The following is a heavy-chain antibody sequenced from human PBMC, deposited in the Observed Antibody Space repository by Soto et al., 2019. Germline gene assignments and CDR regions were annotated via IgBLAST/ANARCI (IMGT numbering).Heavy chain of an antibody. CDR1: GFTFSNYG. V-gene: IGHV3-33*01. Sequence: QVQLVESGGGVVQPGRSLRLSCAASGFTFSNYGMHWVRQAPGKGLEWVAVIWYDGSNKYYADSVKGRFTIPRDNSKNTLYLQMNSRRAEDTAGYYCATALETGDYWGQGTLVTVSS. D-gene: IGHD3-10*01. J-gene: IGHJ4*02. CDR3: ATALETGDY. CDR2: IWYDGSNK.